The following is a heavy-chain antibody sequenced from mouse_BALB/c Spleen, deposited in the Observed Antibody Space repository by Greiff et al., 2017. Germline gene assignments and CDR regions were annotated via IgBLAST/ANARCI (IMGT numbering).Heavy chain of an antibody. D-gene: IGHD4-1*01. CDR1: GFNIKDYY. V-gene: IGHV14-4*02. CDR2: IDPENGDT. CDR3: NAHGNITGTSAMDY. J-gene: IGHJ4*01. Sequence: EVKLMESGAELVRSGASVKLSCTASGFNIKDYYMHWVKQRPEQGLEWIGWIDPENGDTEYAPKFQGKATMTADTSSNTAYLQLSSLTSEDTAVYYCNAHGNITGTSAMDYWGQGTSVTVSS.